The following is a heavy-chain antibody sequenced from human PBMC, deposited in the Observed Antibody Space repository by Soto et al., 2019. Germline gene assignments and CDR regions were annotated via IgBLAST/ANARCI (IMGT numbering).Heavy chain of an antibody. Sequence: QVQLVQSGAEVKKPGASVKVSCKASGYTFTSYGISWVRQAPGQGLEWMGWISAYNGKTNYAQKLQGRVTMTTDTTTITAYMELRSLRSDDTAVYYCARVPRNIVSMNVAFDIWGQGTMVTVSS. D-gene: IGHD5-12*01. CDR1: GYTFTSYG. J-gene: IGHJ3*02. CDR3: ARVPRNIVSMNVAFDI. CDR2: ISAYNGKT. V-gene: IGHV1-18*01.